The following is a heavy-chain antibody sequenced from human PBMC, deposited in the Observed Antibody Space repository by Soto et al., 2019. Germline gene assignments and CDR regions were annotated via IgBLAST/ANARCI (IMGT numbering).Heavy chain of an antibody. J-gene: IGHJ3*02. CDR3: ARRGYCSSTSCYISAFDI. Sequence: GESLKISCKGSGYSFTSYWIGWVRQMPGKGLEWMGIIYPGDSDTRYSPSFQGQVTISADKSISTAYLQWSSLKASDTAMYYCARRGYCSSTSCYISAFDIWGQGTMVTVSS. V-gene: IGHV5-51*01. D-gene: IGHD2-2*02. CDR2: IYPGDSDT. CDR1: GYSFTSYW.